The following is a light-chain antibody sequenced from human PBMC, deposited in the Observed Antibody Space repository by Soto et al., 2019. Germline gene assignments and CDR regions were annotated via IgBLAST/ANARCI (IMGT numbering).Light chain of an antibody. Sequence: EIVLTQSPATLSLSPGERATLSCGASQSVSSYLAWYQQKPGQAPRLLIYDASNRATGIPARFSGSGSGTDFTLTISSLEPEEFAVYYGQQRSNWLTFGGGTKVEIK. CDR3: QQRSNWLT. J-gene: IGKJ4*01. CDR2: DAS. V-gene: IGKV3-11*01. CDR1: QSVSSY.